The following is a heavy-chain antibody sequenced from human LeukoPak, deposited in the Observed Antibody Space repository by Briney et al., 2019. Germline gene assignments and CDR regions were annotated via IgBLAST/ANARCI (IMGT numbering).Heavy chain of an antibody. D-gene: IGHD3-3*01. CDR1: GGSFDNYY. Sequence: SETLSLTCGVCGGSFDNYYGRWIRQPPGEGPEWIGEINQSGTTNYNPSLKSRVTISVDTSKNQFSLKQSSVTAADTAVYYCARAAKGYYDFWSGYPRPFDYWGQGTLVTVSS. V-gene: IGHV4-34*01. J-gene: IGHJ4*02. CDR2: INQSGTT. CDR3: ARAAKGYYDFWSGYPRPFDY.